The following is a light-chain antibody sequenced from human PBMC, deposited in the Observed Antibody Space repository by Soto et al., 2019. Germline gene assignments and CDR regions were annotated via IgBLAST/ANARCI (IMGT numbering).Light chain of an antibody. CDR1: SSDIGGYNF. Sequence: QSALTQPASVSGSPGQSITISCTGTSSDIGGYNFVSWYQQHPGKAPKLMIFEVSKRPSGVSNRFSGSKSGNTASLTISGLHAEDEAYYYCSSYTSSTTNVFGTGTKLTVL. CDR3: SSYTSSTTNV. CDR2: EVS. J-gene: IGLJ1*01. V-gene: IGLV2-14*01.